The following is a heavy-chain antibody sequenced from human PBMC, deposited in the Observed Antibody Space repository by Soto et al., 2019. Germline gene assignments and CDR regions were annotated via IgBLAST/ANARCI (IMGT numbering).Heavy chain of an antibody. CDR1: GGTFSSYA. CDR3: ARSQGSSTSLEIYYYYYYGMDV. CDR2: IIPISDTT. D-gene: IGHD2-2*01. J-gene: IGHJ6*02. V-gene: IGHV1-69*13. Sequence: SVKVSCKASGGTFSSYAISCVRQAPGQGLEWMGGIIPISDTTNYAQKFQGRVTITADESTSTAYMELSSLRSEDTAVYYCARSQGSSTSLEIYYYYYYGMDVWGQGTTVTVS.